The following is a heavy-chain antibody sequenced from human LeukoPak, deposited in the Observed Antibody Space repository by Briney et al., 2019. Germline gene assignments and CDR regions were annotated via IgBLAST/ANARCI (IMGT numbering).Heavy chain of an antibody. J-gene: IGHJ4*02. CDR1: GFTFSDHY. D-gene: IGHD2/OR15-2a*01. Sequence: GGSLRLSCAASGFTFSDHYMDWVRQAPGKGLEWVGRSRNKANSYTTEYAASVKGRFTISRDDSKNSLYLQMNSLKTEDTAVYYCARSYYHSTTYWEDYWGQGTLVTVSS. V-gene: IGHV3-72*01. CDR2: SRNKANSYTT. CDR3: ARSYYHSTTYWEDY.